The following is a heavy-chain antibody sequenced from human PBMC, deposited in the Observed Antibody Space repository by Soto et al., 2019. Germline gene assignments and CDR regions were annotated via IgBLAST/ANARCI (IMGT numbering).Heavy chain of an antibody. V-gene: IGHV1-24*01. J-gene: IGHJ4*02. CDR2: FDPEDGKT. CDR3: VAGGTRGLIPPFDY. Sequence: QVHLIQSGDEVKKPGASVKVSCKVSGYTLTELSMHWVRQAPGKGLEWMGGFDPEDGKTTSAQKFQGRGPVTEDTSTETAYMELRSLRSEDTAVYYCVAGGTRGLIPPFDYWGQGTLVSVSS. D-gene: IGHD1-1*01. CDR1: GYTLTELS.